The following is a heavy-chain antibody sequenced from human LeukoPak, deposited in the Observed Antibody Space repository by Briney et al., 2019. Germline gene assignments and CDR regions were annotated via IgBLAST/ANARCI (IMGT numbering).Heavy chain of an antibody. D-gene: IGHD2-21*01. CDR2: IWYDRSNQ. CDR1: GFTFSSYG. CDR3: VRDRAAIPDY. J-gene: IGHJ4*02. V-gene: IGHV3-33*01. Sequence: GGSLRLSCAASGFTFSSYGMHWVRQAPGKGLEWVAVIWYDRSNQYYADSVKGRFTISRDNSKNTLYLQMNSLRAEDTAVYYCVRDRAAIPDYWGQGTLVTVSS.